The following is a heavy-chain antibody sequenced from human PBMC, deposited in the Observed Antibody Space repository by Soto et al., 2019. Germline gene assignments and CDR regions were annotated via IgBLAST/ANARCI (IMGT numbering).Heavy chain of an antibody. V-gene: IGHV3-30*04. D-gene: IGHD2-15*01. CDR3: ARDQCFGGGRSCYYFDF. CDR1: GFTFTTYA. Sequence: GGSLRLSCAASGFTFTTYAIHWVRQAPGKGLEWVAVISNDGRGKYYADSVKGRFTISRDNPKNTLYLQMNSLRSDDTAVYYCARDQCFGGGRSCYYFDFWGQGTLVTVSS. CDR2: ISNDGRGK. J-gene: IGHJ4*02.